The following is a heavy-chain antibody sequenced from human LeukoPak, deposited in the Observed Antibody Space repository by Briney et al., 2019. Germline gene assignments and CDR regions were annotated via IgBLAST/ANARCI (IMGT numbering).Heavy chain of an antibody. Sequence: SETLSLTCTVSGGSISSGSYYWSWIRQPAGNGLEWIGRIYTSGSTNYNPSLKSRATISVDTSKNQFSLKLSSVTAADTAVYYCARGHTAMVPFDYWGQGTLVTVSS. J-gene: IGHJ4*02. CDR1: GGSISSGSYY. CDR2: IYTSGST. D-gene: IGHD5-18*01. CDR3: ARGHTAMVPFDY. V-gene: IGHV4-61*02.